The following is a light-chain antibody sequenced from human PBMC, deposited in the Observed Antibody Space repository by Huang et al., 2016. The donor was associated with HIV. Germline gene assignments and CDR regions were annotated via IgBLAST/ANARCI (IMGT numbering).Light chain of an antibody. CDR1: QGISSY. CDR3: QQLNSYPQT. J-gene: IGKJ4*01. CDR2: STS. Sequence: IQLTQSPSSLSASVGDRVIITCRASQGISSYLAWYQQKPGKAPYLLIYSTSTLQSGGPSRFSGSGSGTDFTLTISSLQPEDFATYYCQQLNSYPQTFGGGTKVEIK. V-gene: IGKV1-9*01.